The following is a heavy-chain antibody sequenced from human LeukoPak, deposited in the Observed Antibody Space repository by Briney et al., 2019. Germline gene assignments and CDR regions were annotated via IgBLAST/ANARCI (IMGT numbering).Heavy chain of an antibody. V-gene: IGHV3-15*01. Sequence: GGSLRLPCSASGFSVTNGWMSWVRQAPGKGLEWVGRIKDRTDGGTTAYAAPVKGRFTISREDSKITVYLEMNSLKTEDTAVYFCTTATVVWGVSAYWGQGTLVTVSS. J-gene: IGHJ4*02. CDR1: GFSVTNGW. D-gene: IGHD3-10*01. CDR3: TTATVVWGVSAY. CDR2: IKDRTDGGTT.